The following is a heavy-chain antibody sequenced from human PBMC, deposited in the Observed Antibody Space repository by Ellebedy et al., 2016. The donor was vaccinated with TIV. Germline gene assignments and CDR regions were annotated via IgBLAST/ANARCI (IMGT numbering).Heavy chain of an antibody. CDR3: VRIGYITSWYREAY. CDR1: GFTFSDYH. Sequence: GESLKISCVASGFTFSDYHMSWIRQAPGQGLEWLSNIDFSGRTIYAADSVKGRFTTSRDNARNSLYLQMNALRAEDTAVYYCVRIGYITSWYREAYWGQGTLVTVSS. CDR2: IDFSGRTI. D-gene: IGHD6-13*01. J-gene: IGHJ4*02. V-gene: IGHV3-11*01.